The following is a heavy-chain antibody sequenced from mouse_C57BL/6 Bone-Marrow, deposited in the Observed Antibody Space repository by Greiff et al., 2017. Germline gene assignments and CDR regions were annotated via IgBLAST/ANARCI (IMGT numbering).Heavy chain of an antibody. CDR2: IYPRDGST. Sequence: QVQLQESDAELVKPGASVKISCTASGYTFTDHTIHWMKQRPEQGLEWIGYIYPRDGSTKYNEKFKGKATLTADTSSSTAYMQLNSLTSEDSAVDVGARSNGYFHYYAMDYWGQGTSVTVSS. J-gene: IGHJ4*01. V-gene: IGHV1-78*01. CDR3: ARSNGYFHYYAMDY. CDR1: GYTFTDHT. D-gene: IGHD2-3*01.